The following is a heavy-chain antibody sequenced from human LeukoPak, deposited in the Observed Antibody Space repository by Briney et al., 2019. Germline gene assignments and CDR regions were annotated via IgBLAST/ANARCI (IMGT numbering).Heavy chain of an antibody. Sequence: SVKVSCKSPAGSFSSYAVSWVRQAPGRGLEWMGRIIPTFDSKDYTERFRGRLTLTADRSTGTAFMELSSLRPDDTATYYCVRDYDTSGPQKNYFDFWGQGTLITVSS. J-gene: IGHJ4*02. CDR1: AGSFSSYA. V-gene: IGHV1-69*04. D-gene: IGHD3-22*01. CDR2: IIPTFDSK. CDR3: VRDYDTSGPQKNYFDF.